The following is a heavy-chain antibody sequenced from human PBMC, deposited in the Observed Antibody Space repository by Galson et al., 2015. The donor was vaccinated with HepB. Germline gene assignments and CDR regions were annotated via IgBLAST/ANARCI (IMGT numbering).Heavy chain of an antibody. Sequence: SVKVSCKASGGTFSSYAISWVRQAPGQGLEWMGGIIPIFGTPNYAQTFQGRVTITADESTSTAHMELSSLRSEDTAVYYCARDQLGYCSGGSCFAYMDVWGKGTTVTVSS. CDR1: GGTFSSYA. D-gene: IGHD2-15*01. J-gene: IGHJ6*03. V-gene: IGHV1-69*13. CDR3: ARDQLGYCSGGSCFAYMDV. CDR2: IIPIFGTP.